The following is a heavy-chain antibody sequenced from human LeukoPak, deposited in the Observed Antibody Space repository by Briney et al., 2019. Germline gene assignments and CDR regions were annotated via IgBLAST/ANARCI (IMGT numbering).Heavy chain of an antibody. Sequence: SVKASCKASGGTFSSYAISWVRQAPGQGLEWMGGIIPIFGTANYAQKFQGRVTITADESTSTAYMELSSLRSEDTAVYYCARMGRVLHGVYYYYYYMDVWGKGTTVTVSS. V-gene: IGHV1-69*13. J-gene: IGHJ6*03. CDR1: GGTFSSYA. CDR3: ARMGRVLHGVYYYYYYMDV. D-gene: IGHD3-10*01. CDR2: IIPIFGTA.